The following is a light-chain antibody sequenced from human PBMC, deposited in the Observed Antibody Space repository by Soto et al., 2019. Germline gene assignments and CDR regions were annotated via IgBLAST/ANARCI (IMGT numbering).Light chain of an antibody. J-gene: IGKJ1*01. Sequence: EVLLTQSPGTLSLSPGEKATLSCRASRSVSSAFLAWYQQKPGQAPRLLIYGVSNRATGIPDRFSGSGSGTDFILTISRLEPEDFALYYCGQFVSSPPRTFGQGTKVDIK. CDR2: GVS. CDR1: RSVSSAF. V-gene: IGKV3-20*01. CDR3: GQFVSSPPRT.